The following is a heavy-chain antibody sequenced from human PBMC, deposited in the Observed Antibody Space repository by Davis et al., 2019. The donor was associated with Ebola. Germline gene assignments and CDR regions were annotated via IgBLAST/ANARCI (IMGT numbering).Heavy chain of an antibody. CDR2: INHSGST. D-gene: IGHD6-6*01. J-gene: IGHJ6*02. Sequence: SETLSLTCAVYGGSFSGYYWSWIRQPPGKGLEWIGEINHSGSTNYNPSLKSRVTISVDTFKNQFSLKLSSVTAADTAVYYCARPSYPGYYYYYGMDVWGQGTTVTVSS. CDR1: GGSFSGYY. CDR3: ARPSYPGYYYYYGMDV. V-gene: IGHV4-34*01.